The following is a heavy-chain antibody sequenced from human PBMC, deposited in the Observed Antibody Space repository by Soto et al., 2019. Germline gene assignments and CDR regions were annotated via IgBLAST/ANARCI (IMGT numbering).Heavy chain of an antibody. CDR2: INHSGST. Sequence: TSETLSLTCAVYGGSFSGYYWSWIRQPPGKGLEWIGEINHSGSTNYNPSLKSRVTISVDTSKNQFSLKLSSVTAADTAVYYCARGSIVGATGRYYGMDVGGQGTTVTVSS. J-gene: IGHJ6*02. CDR1: GGSFSGYY. CDR3: ARGSIVGATGRYYGMDV. D-gene: IGHD1-26*01. V-gene: IGHV4-34*01.